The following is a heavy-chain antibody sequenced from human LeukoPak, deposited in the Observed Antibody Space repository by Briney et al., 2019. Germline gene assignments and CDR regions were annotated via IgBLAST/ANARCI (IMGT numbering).Heavy chain of an antibody. D-gene: IGHD2-2*01. Sequence: ASVKVSCKASGYTVTIYAMHWVRQAPGQRLEWMGWINAGNGNTKYSQEFQGRVTITRDTSTSTAYMELRSLRSDDTAVYYCARGPLVPAAMYYYYYYYYMDVWGKGTTVTVSS. V-gene: IGHV1-3*01. CDR2: INAGNGNT. J-gene: IGHJ6*03. CDR3: ARGPLVPAAMYYYYYYYYMDV. CDR1: GYTVTIYA.